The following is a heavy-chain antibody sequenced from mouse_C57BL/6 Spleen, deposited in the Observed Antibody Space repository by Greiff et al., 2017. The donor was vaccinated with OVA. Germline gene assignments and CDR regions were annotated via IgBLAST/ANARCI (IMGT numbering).Heavy chain of an antibody. Sequence: VKLQQPGAELVKPGASVKLSCKASGYTFTSYWMHWVKQRPGQGLEWIGMIHPNSGSTNYNEKFKSKATLTVDKSSSTAYMQLSSLTSEDSAVYYCARQGGSSYFDYWGQGTTLTVSS. J-gene: IGHJ2*01. CDR3: ARQGGSSYFDY. CDR1: GYTFTSYW. CDR2: IHPNSGST. V-gene: IGHV1-64*01. D-gene: IGHD1-1*01.